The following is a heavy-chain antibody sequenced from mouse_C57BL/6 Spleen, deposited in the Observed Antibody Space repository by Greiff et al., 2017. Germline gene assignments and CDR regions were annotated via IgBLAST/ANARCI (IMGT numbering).Heavy chain of an antibody. CDR3: ARDSYYYGSSLAMDY. D-gene: IGHD1-1*01. V-gene: IGHV7-1*01. CDR1: GFTFSDFY. J-gene: IGHJ4*01. CDR2: SRNKANDYTT. Sequence: EVQVVESGGGLVQSGRSLRLSCATSGFTFSDFYMEWVRQAPGKGLEWIAASRNKANDYTTEYSASVKGRFIVSRDTSQSILYLQMNALRAEDTAIYYCARDSYYYGSSLAMDYWGQGTSVTVSS.